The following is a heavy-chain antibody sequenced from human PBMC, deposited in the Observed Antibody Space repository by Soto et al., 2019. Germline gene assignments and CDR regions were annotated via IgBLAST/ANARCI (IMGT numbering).Heavy chain of an antibody. Sequence: GGSLRLSCAASGFTFSSYGMHWVRQAPGKGLEWVAVISHDGSNKYYADSVKGRFTISRDNSKNTLYLQMNSLRAEDTAVYYCAKDRKARTASGLMFDPWGQGT. J-gene: IGHJ5*02. CDR3: AKDRKARTASGLMFDP. D-gene: IGHD6-13*01. V-gene: IGHV3-30*18. CDR1: GFTFSSYG. CDR2: ISHDGSNK.